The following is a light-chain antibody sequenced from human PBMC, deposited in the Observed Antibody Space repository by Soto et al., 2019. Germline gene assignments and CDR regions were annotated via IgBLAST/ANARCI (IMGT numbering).Light chain of an antibody. J-gene: IGKJ1*01. CDR1: ESISSY. Sequence: DIQMTQSPSSLSASVGDRVTITCRASESISSYLNRYQQKPGKAPNLLIYAASNLQSGVPSRFSGTGSGTDFTLTISSLQPEDFATYYCQQSYSTPRTFGQGTKVEIK. CDR3: QQSYSTPRT. CDR2: AAS. V-gene: IGKV1-39*01.